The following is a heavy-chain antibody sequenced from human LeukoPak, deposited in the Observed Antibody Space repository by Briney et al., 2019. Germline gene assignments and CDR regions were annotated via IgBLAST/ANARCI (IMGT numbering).Heavy chain of an antibody. D-gene: IGHD6-19*01. Sequence: SQTLSLTCAISGDSVPXNSAAWNWITQSPSRGLEXLXRTYYRSKWYNDYAVSVKSRITINPDTSKNQFSLQLNSVTPEDTAVYYCARATHSSGWVDYWGQGTLVTVSS. V-gene: IGHV6-1*01. CDR1: GDSVPXNSAA. CDR2: TYYRSKWYN. J-gene: IGHJ4*02. CDR3: ARATHSSGWVDY.